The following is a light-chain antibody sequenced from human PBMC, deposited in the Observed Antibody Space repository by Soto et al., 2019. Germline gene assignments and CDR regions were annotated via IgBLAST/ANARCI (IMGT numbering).Light chain of an antibody. CDR1: QDISSW. CDR2: AAS. J-gene: IGKJ5*01. CDR3: QQYYSFPPT. V-gene: IGKV1-12*01. Sequence: DIQMTQSPSSVSASVGDRVTIPCRASQDISSWLAWYQQKPGKAPKLLIYAASSLQSGVPSRFSGSGSGTDFTLTISCLQSEDFATYYCQQYYSFPPTFGQGTRLEIK.